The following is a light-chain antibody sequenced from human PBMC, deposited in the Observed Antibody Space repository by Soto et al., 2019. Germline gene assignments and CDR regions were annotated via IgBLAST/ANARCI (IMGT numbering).Light chain of an antibody. V-gene: IGKV3-20*01. J-gene: IGKJ5*01. Sequence: EIVLTQSPGILSLSPGERATLSCRASQSVRSTYLAWYQQKPGQAPRLLIHGASSRATGIPDRFSGSGSGTDFTLFISRLEPEDFAVYYCQYYSSSLSITFGQGTRLDIK. CDR2: GAS. CDR1: QSVRSTY. CDR3: QYYSSSLSIT.